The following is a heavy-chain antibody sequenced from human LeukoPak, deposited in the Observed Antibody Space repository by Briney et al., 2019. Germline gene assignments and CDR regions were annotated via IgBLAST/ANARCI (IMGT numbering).Heavy chain of an antibody. CDR2: IGNNGGGI. CDR3: AIDPNWGTHS. Sequence: GGSLRLSCAASGFTFSSYTMYWVRHPPGKRLEWVSIIGNNGGGIHYADSVRGRFTISRDNSKNALYLQMNSLRVEDTAVYYCAIDPNWGTHSWGQGVLVTVSS. D-gene: IGHD7-27*01. J-gene: IGHJ4*02. V-gene: IGHV3-23*01. CDR1: GFTFSSYT.